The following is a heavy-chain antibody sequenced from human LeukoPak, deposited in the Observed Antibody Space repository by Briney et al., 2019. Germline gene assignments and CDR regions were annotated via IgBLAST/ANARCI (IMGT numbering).Heavy chain of an antibody. CDR2: IIPIFGTA. J-gene: IGHJ3*02. D-gene: IGHD5-18*01. Sequence: VKVSCKASGGTFSSYAISWVRQAPGQGLEWMGRIIPIFGTANYAQKFQGRVTITTDESTSTAYMELSSLRSEDTAVYYCATREGDTAMVIDDAFDIWGQGTMVTVSS. V-gene: IGHV1-69*05. CDR3: ATREGDTAMVIDDAFDI. CDR1: GGTFSSYA.